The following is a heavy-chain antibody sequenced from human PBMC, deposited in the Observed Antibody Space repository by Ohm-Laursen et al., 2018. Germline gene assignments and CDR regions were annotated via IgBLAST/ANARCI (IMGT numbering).Heavy chain of an antibody. V-gene: IGHV3-11*01. Sequence: SLRLSCAASGFTFSDYYMSWIRQAPGKGLEWVSYISSSGSTIYYADSVKGRFTISRDNAKNSLYLQMNSLRAEDTAVYYCARVYDSSGYYTSGDYWGQGTLVTASS. CDR2: ISSSGSTI. D-gene: IGHD3-22*01. J-gene: IGHJ4*02. CDR1: GFTFSDYY. CDR3: ARVYDSSGYYTSGDY.